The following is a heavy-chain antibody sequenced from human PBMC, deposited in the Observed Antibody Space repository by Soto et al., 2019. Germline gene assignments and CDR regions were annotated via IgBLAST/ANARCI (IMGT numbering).Heavy chain of an antibody. J-gene: IGHJ6*02. Sequence: GGSLRLSCAVSGFTFSAFGMHWVRQAPGKGLEWVAIISYDGILKYYADSVKGRFTISRDTSKGALYLQMNSLTPEDTAVYYCAKDFKVSGGHYGSLNYYYGMDVRGQGTTVTVSS. D-gene: IGHD3-10*01. V-gene: IGHV3-30*18. CDR2: ISYDGILK. CDR1: GFTFSAFG. CDR3: AKDFKVSGGHYGSLNYYYGMDV.